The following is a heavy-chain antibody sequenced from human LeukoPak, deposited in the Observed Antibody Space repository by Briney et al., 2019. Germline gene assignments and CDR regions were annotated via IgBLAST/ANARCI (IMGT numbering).Heavy chain of an antibody. CDR2: TKNKVKSYTT. J-gene: IGHJ4*02. D-gene: IGHD3-22*01. CDR3: ASREYDSSGYYSY. V-gene: IGHV3-72*01. Sequence: GGSLRLSCAASGFTFSDHYMDWVRQAPGKGLEWVGRTKNKVKSYTTEYAASVTGRFSISRDDSKNSLYLQMNSLRAEDTAVYYCASREYDSSGYYSYWGQGTLVTVSS. CDR1: GFTFSDHY.